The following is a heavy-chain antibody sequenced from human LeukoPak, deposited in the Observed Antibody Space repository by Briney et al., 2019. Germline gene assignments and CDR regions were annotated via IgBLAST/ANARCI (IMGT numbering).Heavy chain of an antibody. Sequence: PSETLSLTCAVYGGSFSGYYWSWIRQPPGKGLEWIGYIYYSGSTNYNPSLKSRVTISVDTSKNQFSLKLSSVTAADTAVYYCARGDYENWFDPWGQGTLVTVSS. CDR1: GGSFSGYY. J-gene: IGHJ5*02. CDR2: IYYSGST. V-gene: IGHV4-59*01. D-gene: IGHD4-17*01. CDR3: ARGDYENWFDP.